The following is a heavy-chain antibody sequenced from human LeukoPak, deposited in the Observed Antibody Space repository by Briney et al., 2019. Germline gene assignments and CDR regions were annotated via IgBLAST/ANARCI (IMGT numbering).Heavy chain of an antibody. J-gene: IGHJ5*02. CDR1: GYTFTGYY. CDR3: ARDSPPASSRPRGYSYGLYWFDP. D-gene: IGHD5-18*01. V-gene: IGHV1-2*02. Sequence: ASVKVSCKASGYTFTGYYMHWVRQAPGQGLEWMGWINPNSGGTNYAQKFQGRVTMTRDTSISTAYMELSRLRSDDTAVYYCARDSPPASSRPRGYSYGLYWFDPWGQGTLVTVSS. CDR2: INPNSGGT.